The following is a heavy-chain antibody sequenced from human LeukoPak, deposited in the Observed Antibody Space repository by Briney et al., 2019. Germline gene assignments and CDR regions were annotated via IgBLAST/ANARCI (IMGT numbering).Heavy chain of an antibody. V-gene: IGHV3-11*01. CDR1: GFSFRDYY. CDR3: ARLVYSSGWSWDY. Sequence: PGGSLRLSCAASGFSFRDYYMSWIRQAPGKGLEWVAYISTGGSTIYYADSVKGRFAISRDNAKNSMYLQMNSLRDDDTAMYYCARLVYSSGWSWDYWGQGTLVTVSS. D-gene: IGHD6-19*01. CDR2: ISTGGSTI. J-gene: IGHJ4*02.